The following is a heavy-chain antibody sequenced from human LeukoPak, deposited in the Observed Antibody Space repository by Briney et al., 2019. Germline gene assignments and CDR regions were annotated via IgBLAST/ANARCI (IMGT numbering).Heavy chain of an antibody. CDR2: INPNSGGT. Sequence: GASVKVSCKASGYTFTGYYMHWVRQAPGQGLEWMGWINPNSGGTNYAQKFQGRVTMTRDTSISTAYMELSRLRSDDTAVYYCARDYAAGTAYYGMDVWGQGITVTVSS. CDR1: GYTFTGYY. D-gene: IGHD6-13*01. J-gene: IGHJ6*02. CDR3: ARDYAAGTAYYGMDV. V-gene: IGHV1-2*02.